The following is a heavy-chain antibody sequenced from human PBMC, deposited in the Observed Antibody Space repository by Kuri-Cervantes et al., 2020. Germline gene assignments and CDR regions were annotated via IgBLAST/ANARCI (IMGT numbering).Heavy chain of an antibody. V-gene: IGHV3-48*01. D-gene: IGHD1-7*01. J-gene: IGHJ6*03. CDR3: ARAREEGELRYYYYYMDV. Sequence: GGSLRLSFAASGFTFSSYSMNWVRQAPGKGLEWVSYISSSSSTIYYADSVKGRFTISRDNAKNSLYLQMNSLRAEDTAVYYCARAREEGELRYYYYYMDVWGKGTTVTVSS. CDR1: GFTFSSYS. CDR2: ISSSSSTI.